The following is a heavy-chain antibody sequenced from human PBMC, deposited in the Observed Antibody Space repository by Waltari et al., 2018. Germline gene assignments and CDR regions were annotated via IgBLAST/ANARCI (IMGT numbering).Heavy chain of an antibody. V-gene: IGHV4-38-2*01. Sequence: QVQLQESGPGLVKPSETLSLTCAVSGYSIRSGYYWGWIRQPSGKGLEWIGSIYHSGSTYYNPSLKSRVTISVDTSKNQFSLKLSSVTAADTAVYYCASPRYSSGWQRRELVYWGQGTLVTVSS. D-gene: IGHD6-19*01. CDR3: ASPRYSSGWQRRELVY. J-gene: IGHJ4*02. CDR1: GYSIRSGYY. CDR2: IYHSGST.